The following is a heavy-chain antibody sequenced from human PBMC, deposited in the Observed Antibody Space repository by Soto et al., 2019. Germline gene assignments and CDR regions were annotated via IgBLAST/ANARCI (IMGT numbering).Heavy chain of an antibody. V-gene: IGHV3-7*01. CDR2: VNEDGSER. Sequence: EVQLVESGGGLVQPGGSLRLSCAASGFTFTNYYMSWVRQAXXKGLEWVANVNEDGSERYYVDSVKGRFTVSRDNAKNSLXXXXXXXXXXXXXXXXXXXXXXXGSXXWXQGTLVTVSS. J-gene: IGHJ4*02. D-gene: IGHD1-26*01. CDR3: XXXXXXGSXX. CDR1: GFTFTNYY.